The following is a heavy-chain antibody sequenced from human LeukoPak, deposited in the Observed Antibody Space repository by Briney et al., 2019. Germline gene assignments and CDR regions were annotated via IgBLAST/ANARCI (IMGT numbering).Heavy chain of an antibody. J-gene: IGHJ4*02. CDR3: ARHKQPLGANDY. V-gene: IGHV5-51*01. Sequence: GESLKISCKGSGYSFATSWIGWVRQMPGKGLEWMGLIYPGDSDTRYSPSFQAQVTMSADKSISTAYLQWSNLKASDTAMYYCARHKQPLGANDYWGQGTLVTVSS. CDR1: GYSFATSW. CDR2: IYPGDSDT. D-gene: IGHD4/OR15-4a*01.